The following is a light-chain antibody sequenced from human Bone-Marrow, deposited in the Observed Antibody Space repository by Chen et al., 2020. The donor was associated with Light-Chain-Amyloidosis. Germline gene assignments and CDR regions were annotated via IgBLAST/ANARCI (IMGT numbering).Light chain of an antibody. CDR2: RDT. Sequence: SYELTQPPSVSVSPGQTARITCSGDDLPTKYAYWYQQKPGQAPVLVIHRDTERPSGISERFSGSRAGTTATLTISGGQAEDEADYHCESTDSRGTDEVIIGGRTKLTVL. CDR3: ESTDSRGTDEVI. V-gene: IGLV3-25*03. CDR1: DLPTKY. J-gene: IGLJ2*01.